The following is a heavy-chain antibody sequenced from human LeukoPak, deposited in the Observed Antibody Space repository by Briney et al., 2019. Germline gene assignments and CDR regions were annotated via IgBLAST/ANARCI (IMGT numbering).Heavy chain of an antibody. D-gene: IGHD5-18*01. J-gene: IGHJ6*02. CDR2: XYYSGST. V-gene: IGHV4-39*01. CDR3: ARVRYSYGYYYAMDV. CDR1: SGSISSSSYY. Sequence: SETLSLTCTVSSGSISSSSYYWGWIRQPPGXXXXXXXXXYYSGSTYYNPSLKSRVTISVDTSKNQFSLNLSSVTAADSALYYCARVRYSYGYYYAMDVWGQGTTVTVSS.